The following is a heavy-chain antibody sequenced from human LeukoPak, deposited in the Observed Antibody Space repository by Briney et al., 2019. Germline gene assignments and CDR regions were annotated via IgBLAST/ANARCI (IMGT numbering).Heavy chain of an antibody. J-gene: IGHJ6*03. CDR3: ARSPGPYNYMDV. Sequence: PGGSLRLSCAASGITFSSYAMHWVRQAPGKGLEWVAIISYDGSNKYYADSVKGRFTISRDNSKNTVYLQMNSLRAEDTAVYYCARSPGPYNYMDVWGKGTTVTVSS. CDR1: GITFSSYA. V-gene: IGHV3-30-3*01. CDR2: ISYDGSNK.